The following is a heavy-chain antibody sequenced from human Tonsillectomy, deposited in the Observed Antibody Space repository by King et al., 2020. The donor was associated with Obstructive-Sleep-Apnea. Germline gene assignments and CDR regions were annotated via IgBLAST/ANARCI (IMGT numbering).Heavy chain of an antibody. D-gene: IGHD3-16*01. CDR2: IYSGGST. CDR1: GLTVSSNY. CDR3: ARARNYYDGDFDT. Sequence: EVQLVESGGGLVQPGGSLRLSCAASGLTVSSNYMSWVRQAPGKGLEWVSVIYSGGSTYYADSVKGRLTISRDNSKNTLYLQMNSLRVEDTAVYYCARARNYYDGDFDTWGQGTLVTVSS. V-gene: IGHV3-66*01. J-gene: IGHJ5*02.